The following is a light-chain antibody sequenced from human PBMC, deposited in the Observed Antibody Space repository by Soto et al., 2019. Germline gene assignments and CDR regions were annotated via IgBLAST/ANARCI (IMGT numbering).Light chain of an antibody. CDR3: QKYNSAPWT. Sequence: DVQKTKFPSSLSASVGDRVTITCRASQGISNYLAWYQQKPGKVPKLLIYAASTLQSGVPSRFSGSGSGTDFTLTISSLQPEDVATYYCQKYNSAPWTFGQGTKVEIK. J-gene: IGKJ1*01. CDR2: AAS. CDR1: QGISNY. V-gene: IGKV1-27*01.